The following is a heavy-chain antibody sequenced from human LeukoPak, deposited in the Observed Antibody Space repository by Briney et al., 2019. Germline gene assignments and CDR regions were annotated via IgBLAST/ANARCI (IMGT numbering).Heavy chain of an antibody. D-gene: IGHD3-22*01. CDR2: INPSGGST. CDR3: ARANYYDSSGYSLYYFDY. CDR1: GYTFTSYY. V-gene: IGHV1-46*01. Sequence: ASVKVSCKASGYTFTSYYMHWVRQAPGQGLEWMGIINPSGGSTSYAQKFQGRVTMTRDTSTSTVYMELSSLRSEDTAVYYSARANYYDSSGYSLYYFDYWGQGTLVTVSS. J-gene: IGHJ4*02.